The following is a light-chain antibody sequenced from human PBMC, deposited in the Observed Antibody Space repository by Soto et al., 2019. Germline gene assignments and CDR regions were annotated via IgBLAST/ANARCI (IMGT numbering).Light chain of an antibody. Sequence: DIQMTQSPSTLSASIGDRVMITCRASQSIATWLAWYQQKSGKAPKLLIYEASNLESEVPSRFSGSGSGTEFTLTISSLQPDDFATYYCQQYNVFPITFGQGTRLE. J-gene: IGKJ5*01. CDR1: QSIATW. CDR3: QQYNVFPIT. CDR2: EAS. V-gene: IGKV1-5*03.